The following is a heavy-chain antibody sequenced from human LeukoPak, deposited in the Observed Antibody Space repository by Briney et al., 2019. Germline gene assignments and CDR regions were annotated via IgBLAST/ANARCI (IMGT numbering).Heavy chain of an antibody. CDR1: GFIFSTYA. J-gene: IGHJ3*02. D-gene: IGHD3-3*01. Sequence: GGSLRLSCTASGFIFSTYAMSWVRQAPGKGLEWVSLISDSGGNTYYADSVKGRFTISRDNSKNTLSLQMNSLRAEDTAVYYCAKDGYDFWSGYSSRGAFDIWGQGTMVTVSS. V-gene: IGHV3-23*01. CDR2: ISDSGGNT. CDR3: AKDGYDFWSGYSSRGAFDI.